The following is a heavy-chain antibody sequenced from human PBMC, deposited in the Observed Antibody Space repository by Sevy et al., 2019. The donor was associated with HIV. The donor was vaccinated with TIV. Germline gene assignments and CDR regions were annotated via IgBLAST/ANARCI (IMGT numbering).Heavy chain of an antibody. Sequence: SETLSLTCDVSGGSISSGVFSWNWIRQPPGKGLEWIGYIFHSGNTYYNPSLKSRVTMSVDRSKNQFSLRMTSVTAADMAVYFCARDGGMMTTPGSFDIWGQGTMVTVSS. V-gene: IGHV4-30-2*01. D-gene: IGHD4-4*01. J-gene: IGHJ3*02. CDR1: GGSISSGVFS. CDR3: ARDGGMMTTPGSFDI. CDR2: IFHSGNT.